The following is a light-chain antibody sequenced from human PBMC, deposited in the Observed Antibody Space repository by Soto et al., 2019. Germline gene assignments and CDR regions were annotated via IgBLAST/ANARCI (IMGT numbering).Light chain of an antibody. CDR2: EAT. CDR3: GAHAGSNTWV. J-gene: IGLJ3*02. V-gene: IGLV2-14*01. CDR1: SSDIGASNF. Sequence: QSALTQPASVSGSPGQSITVSCTGTSSDIGASNFVSWYQHLPGRAPKVIIYEATNRPSGVSDRFSGSKAGNTASLTISGLQADDEADYYCGAHAGSNTWVFGGGTKLTVL.